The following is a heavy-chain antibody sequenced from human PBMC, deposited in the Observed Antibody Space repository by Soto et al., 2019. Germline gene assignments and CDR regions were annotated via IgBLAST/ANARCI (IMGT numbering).Heavy chain of an antibody. CDR3: ARVGNADYSNFV. CDR2: IYYSGST. CDR1: GGSISTGDYY. Sequence: SETLSLTCTVSGGSISTGDYYWSWIRQPPGKGLEWIGYIYYSGSTYYNPSLKSRVTISVDTSKNQFSLKLSSVTAADTAVYYWARVGNADYSNFVWGRGTLVTVSS. V-gene: IGHV4-30-4*02. J-gene: IGHJ4*02. D-gene: IGHD4-4*01.